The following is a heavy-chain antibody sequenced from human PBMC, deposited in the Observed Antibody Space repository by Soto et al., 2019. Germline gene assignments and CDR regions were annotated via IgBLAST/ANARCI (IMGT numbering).Heavy chain of an antibody. CDR2: IYYTGST. Sequence: QVHLQESGPGLVKPSETLSLTCTVSGGSINNHYWSWFRQPPGKGLEWIGYIYYTGSTNYNPSLKSRVTMSVDTSKNQFSLNLTSMTAAETSIYYCARANWDSEYWGQGTLITVSS. D-gene: IGHD7-27*01. CDR3: ARANWDSEY. V-gene: IGHV4-59*11. J-gene: IGHJ4*02. CDR1: GGSINNHY.